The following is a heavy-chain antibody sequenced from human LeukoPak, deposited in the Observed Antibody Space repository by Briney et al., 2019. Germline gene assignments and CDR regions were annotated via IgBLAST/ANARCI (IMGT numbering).Heavy chain of an antibody. V-gene: IGHV4-59*01. D-gene: IGHD3-10*01. CDR2: IYYSGST. CDR3: ARDRPTLWFGEGNWFDP. Sequence: SETLSLTCTVSGGSISNYYWSWIRQPPGKGLEWIGYIYYSGSTNYNPSLKSRVTISVDTSKNQFSLKLSSVTAADTAVYYCARDRPTLWFGEGNWFDPWGQGTLVTVSS. CDR1: GGSISNYY. J-gene: IGHJ5*02.